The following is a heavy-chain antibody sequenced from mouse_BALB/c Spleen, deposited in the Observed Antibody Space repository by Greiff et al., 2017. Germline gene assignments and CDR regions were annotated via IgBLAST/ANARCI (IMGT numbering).Heavy chain of an antibody. CDR3: AIHYDGFAY. V-gene: IGHV1-7*01. Sequence: VQVVESGAELAKPGASVKMSCKASGYTFTSYWMHWVKQRPGQGLEWIGYINPSTGYTEYNQKFKDKATLTADKSSSTAYMQLSSLTSEDSAVYYCAIHYDGFAYWGQGTLVTVSA. D-gene: IGHD1-2*01. CDR2: INPSTGYT. CDR1: GYTFTSYW. J-gene: IGHJ3*01.